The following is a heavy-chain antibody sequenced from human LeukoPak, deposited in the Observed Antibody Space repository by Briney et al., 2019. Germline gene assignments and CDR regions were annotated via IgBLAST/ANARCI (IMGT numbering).Heavy chain of an antibody. V-gene: IGHV3-23*01. J-gene: IGHJ4*02. CDR2: ISGSGGST. CDR3: AKDSLIHYDFWSGSPVDY. CDR1: GFTFSSYA. Sequence: PGGSLRLSCAASGFTFSSYAMHWVRQAPGKGLEWVAVISGSGGSTYYADSVKGRFTISRDNSKNTLYLQMNSLRAEDTAVYYCAKDSLIHYDFWSGSPVDYWGQGTLVTVSS. D-gene: IGHD3-3*01.